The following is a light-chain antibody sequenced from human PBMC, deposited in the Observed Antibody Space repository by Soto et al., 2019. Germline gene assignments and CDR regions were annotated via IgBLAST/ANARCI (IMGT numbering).Light chain of an antibody. CDR1: TGAVTSGHY. CDR2: DTT. V-gene: IGLV7-46*01. J-gene: IGLJ2*01. CDR3: LLFYTDIRV. Sequence: QAVVNQEPSLTVSPGGTVTLTCGSSTGAVTSGHYPYWFQQKHGQAPRTLIYDTTNKHSWTPARFSGSLLGGKAALTLSGAQPEDEADYYCLLFYTDIRVFGGGTQLTVL.